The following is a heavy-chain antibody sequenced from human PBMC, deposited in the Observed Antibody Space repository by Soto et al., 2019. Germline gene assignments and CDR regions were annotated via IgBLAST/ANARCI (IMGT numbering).Heavy chain of an antibody. CDR2: IIPIFGTA. Sequence: QVQLVQSGAEVTKPGSSVKVSCQASGGTFSSFAISWVRQAPGQGLAWVGGIIPIFGTANYAQKFQGRVTITADESTSTAYMELGSLRSEDTAVYFCASSHGYCSGGSCSRSKDAFDSWGQGTMGTVSS. J-gene: IGHJ3*02. CDR1: GGTFSSFA. V-gene: IGHV1-69*01. D-gene: IGHD2-15*01. CDR3: ASSHGYCSGGSCSRSKDAFDS.